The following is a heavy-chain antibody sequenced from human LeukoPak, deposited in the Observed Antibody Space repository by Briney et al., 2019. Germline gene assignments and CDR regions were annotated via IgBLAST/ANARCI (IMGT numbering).Heavy chain of an antibody. CDR3: AKDGGHSSVLYYFES. D-gene: IGHD6-19*01. J-gene: IGHJ4*02. V-gene: IGHV3-30*18. CDR1: GFTFTSYA. Sequence: GGSLRLSCAASGFTFTSYAMHWVRQAPGRGLEWVADISYDGSNKHYADSVKGRFTVSRDNAKNSLYLQMNSLRPEDTAFYYCAKDGGHSSVLYYFESWGQGVPVTVSS. CDR2: ISYDGSNK.